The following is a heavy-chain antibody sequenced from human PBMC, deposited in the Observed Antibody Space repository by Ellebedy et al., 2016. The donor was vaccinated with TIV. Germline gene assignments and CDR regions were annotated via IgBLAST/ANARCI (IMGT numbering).Heavy chain of an antibody. CDR3: ARTQHSNGWLLD. D-gene: IGHD6-19*01. J-gene: IGHJ4*02. CDR1: GYSFTSYY. V-gene: IGHV1-46*01. Sequence: ASVKVSCXATGYSFTSYYMHWVRQAPGQGLEWMGIIDPSAGNAHYAQKFQGRVTVTRDTSTSTVHMELSSLESEDTGVYYCARTQHSNGWLLDWGQGTQVTVSS. CDR2: IDPSAGNA.